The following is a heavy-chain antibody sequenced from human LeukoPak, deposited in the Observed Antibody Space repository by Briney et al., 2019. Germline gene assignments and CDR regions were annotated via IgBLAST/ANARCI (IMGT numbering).Heavy chain of an antibody. D-gene: IGHD4-17*01. J-gene: IGHJ4*02. CDR3: ARASTTVPNLLDY. CDR1: GFTFSSYA. V-gene: IGHV3-23*01. CDR2: ISGSGGST. Sequence: GESLRLSCAASGFTFSSYAMSWVRQAPGKGLEWVSAISGSGGSTYYADSVKGRFTISRDNARHTLYLQMNSLRAEDTAVYYCARASTTVPNLLDYWGQGTLVTASA.